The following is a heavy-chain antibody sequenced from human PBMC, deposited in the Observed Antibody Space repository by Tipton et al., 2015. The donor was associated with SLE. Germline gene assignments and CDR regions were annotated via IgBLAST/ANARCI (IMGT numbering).Heavy chain of an antibody. CDR3: ARDDGGKYFAFDI. J-gene: IGHJ3*02. CDR2: IYRDGDT. V-gene: IGHV3-53*01. D-gene: IGHD4-23*01. CDR1: GFTVSNNY. Sequence: SLRLSCAASGFTVSNNYMSWVRQAPGKGLEWVSIIYRDGDTYYADSVKGRFTISRDNFKNTLYLQMNTLRVEDTAVYYCARDDGGKYFAFDIWGQGTMVTVSS.